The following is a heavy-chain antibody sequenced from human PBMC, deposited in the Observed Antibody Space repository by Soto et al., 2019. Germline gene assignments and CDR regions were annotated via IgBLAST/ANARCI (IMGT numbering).Heavy chain of an antibody. CDR3: ASERRYCSGGSCYSPVDY. Sequence: QVQLVESGGGVVQPGRSLRLSCAASGFTFSSYGMHWVRQAPGKGLEWVAVISYDGSNKYYADSVKGRFTISRDNSKNTLYLQMNSLRAEDTAVYYCASERRYCSGGSCYSPVDYWGQGTLVTVSS. D-gene: IGHD2-15*01. J-gene: IGHJ4*02. CDR2: ISYDGSNK. V-gene: IGHV3-30*03. CDR1: GFTFSSYG.